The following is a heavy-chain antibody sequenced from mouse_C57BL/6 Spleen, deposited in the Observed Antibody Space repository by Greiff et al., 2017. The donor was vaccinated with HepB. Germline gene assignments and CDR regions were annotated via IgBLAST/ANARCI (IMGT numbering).Heavy chain of an antibody. J-gene: IGHJ2*01. V-gene: IGHV1-7*01. D-gene: IGHD4-1*01. CDR1: GYTFTSYW. CDR3: ARRDPNFYFDY. CDR2: INPSSGYT. Sequence: VQLQQSGAELAKPGASVKLSCKASGYTFTSYWMHWVKQRPGQGLEWIGYINPSSGYTKYTQKFKDKAPLTADKSSSPAYMQLSSLTYEDSAVYYCARRDPNFYFDYWGQGTTRTVSS.